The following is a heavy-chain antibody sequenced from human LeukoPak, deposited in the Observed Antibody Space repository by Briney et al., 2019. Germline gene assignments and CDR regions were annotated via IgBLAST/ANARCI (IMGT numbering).Heavy chain of an antibody. CDR1: GYTFTGYY. V-gene: IGHV1-2*02. CDR3: ARATGGPDPADY. Sequence: ASVKVSCKASGYTFTGYYMHWVRQAPGQGLEWMGWINPNSGGTNYAQKFQGRATMTRDTSISTAYMELSRLRSDDTAVYYCARATGGPDPADYWGQGTLVTVSS. J-gene: IGHJ4*02. CDR2: INPNSGGT.